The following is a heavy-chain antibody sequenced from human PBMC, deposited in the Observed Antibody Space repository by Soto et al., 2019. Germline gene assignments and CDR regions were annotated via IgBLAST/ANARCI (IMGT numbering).Heavy chain of an antibody. Sequence: SETLSLTCTFSGVSISSYYWSWIRQPPGKGLEWIGYIYYSGSTNYNPSLKSRVTISVDTSKNQFSLKLSSVTAADTAVYCCARARHYYDSSGYYYFDYWGQGTLVTVS. CDR2: IYYSGST. J-gene: IGHJ4*02. D-gene: IGHD3-22*01. CDR3: ARARHYYDSSGYYYFDY. CDR1: GVSISSYY. V-gene: IGHV4-59*01.